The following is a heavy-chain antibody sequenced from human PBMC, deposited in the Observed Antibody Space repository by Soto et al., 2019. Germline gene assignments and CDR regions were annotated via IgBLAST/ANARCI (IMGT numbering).Heavy chain of an antibody. V-gene: IGHV1-8*01. CDR3: AGEGAGSNYFDY. Sequence: ASVKVSCKASGYTFTSYDINWVRQATGQGLEWMGWMNPNSGNTGYAQKFQGRVTMTRNTSISTANMGLSGLSSEDSAVYCCAGEGAGSNYFDYWGQGTLVTVSS. J-gene: IGHJ4*02. CDR1: GYTFTSYD. D-gene: IGHD3-10*01. CDR2: MNPNSGNT.